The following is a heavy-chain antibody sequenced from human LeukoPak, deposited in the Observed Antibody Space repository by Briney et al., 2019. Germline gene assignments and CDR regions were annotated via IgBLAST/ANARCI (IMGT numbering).Heavy chain of an antibody. V-gene: IGHV3-30*02. Sequence: PGGSLRLSCAASGFTFSSYGMHWVRQAPGKGLEWVAFIRYDGSNKYYADSVKGRFTISRDNSKNTLYLQMNSLRAEDTAVYYCANADSSGLGYMDVWGKGTTVTVSS. J-gene: IGHJ6*03. CDR1: GFTFSSYG. CDR3: ANADSSGLGYMDV. CDR2: IRYDGSNK. D-gene: IGHD3-22*01.